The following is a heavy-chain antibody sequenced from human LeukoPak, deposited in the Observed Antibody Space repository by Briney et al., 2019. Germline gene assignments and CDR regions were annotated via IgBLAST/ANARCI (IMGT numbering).Heavy chain of an antibody. CDR2: ISYDGSNK. V-gene: IGHV3-30*18. D-gene: IGHD6-19*01. J-gene: IGHJ1*01. CDR3: AKEASSGWYAEYFQH. Sequence: RGSLRLSCAASGFTFSSYGMHWVRQAPGKGLEWVAVISYDGSNKYYADSVKGRFTISRDNSKNTLYLQMNSLRAEDTAVYYCAKEASSGWYAEYFQHWGQGTLVTVSS. CDR1: GFTFSSYG.